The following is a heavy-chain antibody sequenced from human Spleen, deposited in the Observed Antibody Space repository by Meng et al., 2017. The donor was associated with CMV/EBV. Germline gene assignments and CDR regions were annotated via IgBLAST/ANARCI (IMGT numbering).Heavy chain of an antibody. CDR1: GFTFSSYS. V-gene: IGHV3-21*01. D-gene: IGHD2-2*01. Sequence: GESLKISCAASGFTFSSYSMNWVRQAPGKGLKWVSSISSSSSYIYYADSVKGRFTISRDNAKNSLYLQMNSLRAEDTAVYYCARANRYCSSTSCYESYYYYGMDVWGQGTTVTVSS. CDR3: ARANRYCSSTSCYESYYYYGMDV. J-gene: IGHJ6*02. CDR2: ISSSSSYI.